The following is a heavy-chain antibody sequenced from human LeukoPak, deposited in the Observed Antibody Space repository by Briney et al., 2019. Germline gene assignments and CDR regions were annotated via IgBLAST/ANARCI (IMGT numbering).Heavy chain of an antibody. CDR1: GFTFSSYA. CDR2: ISYDGSNK. D-gene: IGHD2-15*01. CDR3: ARGDDCSGGSCQGYYGMDV. Sequence: PGRSLRLSCAASGFTFSSYAMHWVRQAPGKGLEWVAVISYDGSNKYYADSVKGRFTISRDNSKNTLYLQMNSLRAEDTAVYYCARGDDCSGGSCQGYYGMDVWGQGTTVTVSS. V-gene: IGHV3-30-3*01. J-gene: IGHJ6*02.